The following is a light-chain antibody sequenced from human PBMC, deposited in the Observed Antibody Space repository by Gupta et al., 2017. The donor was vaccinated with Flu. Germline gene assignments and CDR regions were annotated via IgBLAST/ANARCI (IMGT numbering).Light chain of an antibody. Sequence: TISDIGTYNRVSWYQQPPGTAPKLMIYEVSNRPSGVPDRFSASKSGNTASLTISGLQGEDEADYYCTSYTNSSTYVFGTGTKVTVL. J-gene: IGLJ1*01. CDR2: EVS. CDR1: ISDIGTYNR. CDR3: TSYTNSSTYV. V-gene: IGLV2-18*02.